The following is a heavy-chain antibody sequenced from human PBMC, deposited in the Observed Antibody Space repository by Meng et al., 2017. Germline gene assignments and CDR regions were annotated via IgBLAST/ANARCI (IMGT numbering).Heavy chain of an antibody. CDR1: GFTFSSYE. Sequence: GESLKISCAASGFTFSSYEMSWVRQAPGKGLEWVANIKQDGSEKYYVDSVKGRFTISRDNAKNSLYLQMNSLRAEDTAVYYCAREYYYGSGSYYIYYYYYGMDVWGQGTTVTVSS. J-gene: IGHJ6*02. CDR2: IKQDGSEK. D-gene: IGHD3-10*01. CDR3: AREYYYGSGSYYIYYYYYGMDV. V-gene: IGHV3-7*01.